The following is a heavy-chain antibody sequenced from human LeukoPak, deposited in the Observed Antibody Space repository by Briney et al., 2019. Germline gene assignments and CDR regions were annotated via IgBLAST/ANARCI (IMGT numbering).Heavy chain of an antibody. Sequence: GGSLRLSCAASGFTFSSYAMHWVRQAPGKGLEWVSSRGSGEGTSYADSVKGRFTMSRDNSKSTLYLQMNSLRAGDTAVYYCGRDPNGDYVGAFDFWGQGTLVTVSS. V-gene: IGHV3-23*01. J-gene: IGHJ3*01. D-gene: IGHD4-17*01. CDR2: RGSGEGT. CDR3: GRDPNGDYVGAFDF. CDR1: GFTFSSYA.